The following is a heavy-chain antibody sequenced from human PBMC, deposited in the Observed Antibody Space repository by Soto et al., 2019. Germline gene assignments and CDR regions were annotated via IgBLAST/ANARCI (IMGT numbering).Heavy chain of an antibody. D-gene: IGHD3-10*01. CDR2: ISSSGSTI. J-gene: IGHJ6*02. Sequence: LRLSCAASGFTFSDYYMSWIRQAPGKGLEWVSYISSSGSTIYYADSVKGRFTISRDNAKNSLYLQMNSLRAEDTAVYYCARATRSGDATVLYYYYGMDVWGQGTTVTVSS. CDR1: GFTFSDYY. CDR3: ARATRSGDATVLYYYYGMDV. V-gene: IGHV3-11*01.